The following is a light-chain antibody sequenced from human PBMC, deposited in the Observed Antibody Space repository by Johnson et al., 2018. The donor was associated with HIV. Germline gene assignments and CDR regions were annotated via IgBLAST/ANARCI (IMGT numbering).Light chain of an antibody. CDR1: SSNIESDY. J-gene: IGLJ1*01. CDR3: GTWDSSLNAYV. CDR2: DNN. V-gene: IGLV1-51*01. Sequence: QSVLTQPPSVSAAPGQKVDISCSGSSSNIESDYVSWYQQLPGTASKLLTYDNNKRPSGIPDRFFGSKSGTSATLDITRLQTGDEGDYYCGTWDSSLNAYVFGTGTKVTVL.